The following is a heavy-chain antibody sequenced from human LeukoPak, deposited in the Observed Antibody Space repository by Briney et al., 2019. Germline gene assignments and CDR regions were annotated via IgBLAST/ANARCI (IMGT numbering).Heavy chain of an antibody. CDR2: INVEGTTT. CDR3: TRGGEEPFDY. D-gene: IGHD3-10*01. Sequence: GGSLRLSCAGSGFTFTRFWMHWVRQAPGKGLVWVSRINVEGTTTTSADSVEGRFTISRDENTLYLQMNHLRVDDTAVYYCTRGGEEPFDYWGQGTLVTVSS. J-gene: IGHJ4*02. V-gene: IGHV3-74*01. CDR1: GFTFTRFW.